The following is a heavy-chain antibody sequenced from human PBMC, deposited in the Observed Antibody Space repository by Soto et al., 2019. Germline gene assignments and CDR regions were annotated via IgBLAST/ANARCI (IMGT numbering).Heavy chain of an antibody. CDR3: ARGRTTYYHYFMDV. V-gene: IGHV1-8*01. J-gene: IGHJ6*03. CDR2: MNPNSGNT. Sequence: VSCERSGYTDSSYIINVVRPATRQGLEWMGWMNPNSGNTGYAQKFQGRVTMTRNTSISTAYMELSSLRSEDTAVYYCARGRTTYYHYFMDVWGKGTTVTVSS. CDR1: GYTDSSYI.